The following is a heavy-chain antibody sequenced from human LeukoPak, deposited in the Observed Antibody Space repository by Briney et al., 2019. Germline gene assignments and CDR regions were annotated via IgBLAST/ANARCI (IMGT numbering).Heavy chain of an antibody. Sequence: GGSLRLSCAASGFTFDDYAMHWVRQAPGKGLEWVSGISWNSGSIGYADSVRGRFTISRDNAKNSLYLQMNSLRAEDTALYYCAKGPDTYYYGSGSTLGPYYFDYWGQGTLVTVSS. CDR2: ISWNSGSI. D-gene: IGHD3-10*01. CDR1: GFTFDDYA. V-gene: IGHV3-9*01. J-gene: IGHJ4*02. CDR3: AKGPDTYYYGSGSTLGPYYFDY.